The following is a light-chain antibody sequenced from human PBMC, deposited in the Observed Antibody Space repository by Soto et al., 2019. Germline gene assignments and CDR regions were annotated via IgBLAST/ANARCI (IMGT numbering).Light chain of an antibody. J-gene: IGLJ1*01. CDR1: SSNIGAGYD. Sequence: QSLLTQPPSVSGAPGQRVTISCTGISSNIGAGYDVHWYQQLPGTAPKLLIYDNSNRPSGVPDRFSGSKSGTSASLAITGLQAEDEADYYCQSFDSSLSAYVFGTGTKVTVL. CDR2: DNS. CDR3: QSFDSSLSAYV. V-gene: IGLV1-40*01.